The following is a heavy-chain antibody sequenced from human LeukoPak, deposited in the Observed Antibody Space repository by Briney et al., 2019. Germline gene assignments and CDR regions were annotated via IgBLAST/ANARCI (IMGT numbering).Heavy chain of an antibody. D-gene: IGHD3-10*01. V-gene: IGHV1-18*04. CDR1: GYTFTYYG. CDR3: ARGGGDWYFGL. J-gene: IGHJ2*01. Sequence: ASVKVSSKASGYTFTYYGINWVRQAPGQGLEWMGWISPYNGNTNYAQKLQGRVTITTDTSTSTAYMELRSLRSDDTAVYYCARGGGDWYFGLWGRGTLVTVSS. CDR2: ISPYNGNT.